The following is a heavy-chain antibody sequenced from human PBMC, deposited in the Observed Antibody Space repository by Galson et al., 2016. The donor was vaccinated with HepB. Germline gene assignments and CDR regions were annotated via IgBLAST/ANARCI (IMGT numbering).Heavy chain of an antibody. J-gene: IGHJ6*02. D-gene: IGHD2-15*01. V-gene: IGHV3-30*04. Sequence: SLRLPCAASGFTFNTYAMHWVRQAPGKGLEWVALISYDVTDRYYADSVKGRFTISRDNSNHTMYVQMNSQRADDTAVYYCVRDKSSWNLGKFYYYGLDVWGHGTRVTVSS. CDR2: ISYDVTDR. CDR1: GFTFNTYA. CDR3: VRDKSSWNLGKFYYYGLDV.